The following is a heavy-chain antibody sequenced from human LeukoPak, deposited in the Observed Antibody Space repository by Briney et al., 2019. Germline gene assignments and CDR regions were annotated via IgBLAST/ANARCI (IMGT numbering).Heavy chain of an antibody. V-gene: IGHV4-39*02. CDR2: IYYSGST. D-gene: IGHD3-3*01. CDR1: GASVSTASYY. J-gene: IGHJ4*02. Sequence: SETLSLTCTVSGASVSTASYYWGWIRQPPGKGLEWIGSIYYSGSTYYNPSLKSRVTISVDTSKNHFSLNLTSVTAADTAVYYCARERNAAPYYDFWSGYFDYWGQGTLVTVSS. CDR3: ARERNAAPYYDFWSGYFDY.